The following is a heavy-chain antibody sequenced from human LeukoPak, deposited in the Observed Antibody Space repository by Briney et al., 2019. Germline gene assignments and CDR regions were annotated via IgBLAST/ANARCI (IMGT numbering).Heavy chain of an antibody. J-gene: IGHJ4*02. CDR2: IYYSGST. V-gene: IGHV4-39*01. D-gene: IGHD3-3*01. CDR3: ATRYLEWLLDY. CDR1: GGSISSNSYY. Sequence: SETLSLTCTVSGGSISSNSYYWGWIRQPPGKGLEWTGSIYYSGSTYYNPSLKSRVTISVDTSKNQFSLKLNSVTAADTAVYYCATRYLEWLLDYWGQGTLVTVSS.